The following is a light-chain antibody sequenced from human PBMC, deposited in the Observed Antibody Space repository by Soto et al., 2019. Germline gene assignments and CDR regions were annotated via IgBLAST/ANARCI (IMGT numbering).Light chain of an antibody. Sequence: EIVLTQSPGTLSLSPGERATLSCRASQTVNNNYLTWYQQTPGQAPRLLIYGASSRATGIPDKFSGGGSGTDFTLTISRLEPEDSAVYYCQQYGTSPFTFGPGTKVDIK. V-gene: IGKV3-20*01. CDR2: GAS. CDR3: QQYGTSPFT. CDR1: QTVNNNY. J-gene: IGKJ3*01.